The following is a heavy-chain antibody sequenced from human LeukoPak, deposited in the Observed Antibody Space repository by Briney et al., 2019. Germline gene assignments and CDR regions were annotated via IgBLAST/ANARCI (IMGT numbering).Heavy chain of an antibody. D-gene: IGHD3-9*01. J-gene: IGHJ6*03. V-gene: IGHV1-8*01. CDR2: MNPNSGNT. Sequence: ASVKVSCKASGYTFTSYDINWVRQATGQGLEWMGWMNPNSGNTGYAQKFQGRVTMTRNTSISTAYMELSSLRSEDTAVYYCARVGFSSKMPYYDILTGYYRRLDRYYMDVWGKGTTVTISS. CDR3: ARVGFSSKMPYYDILTGYYRRLDRYYMDV. CDR1: GYTFTSYD.